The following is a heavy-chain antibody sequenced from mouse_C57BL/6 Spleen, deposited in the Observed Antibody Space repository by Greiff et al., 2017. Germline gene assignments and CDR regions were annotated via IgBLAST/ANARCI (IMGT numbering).Heavy chain of an antibody. CDR2: IDPEDGET. CDR1: GFNIKDYY. D-gene: IGHD1-1*01. CDR3: AFITTVVYWDY. J-gene: IGHJ2*01. V-gene: IGHV14-2*01. Sequence: EVHLVESGAELVKPGASVKLSCTASGFNIKDYYMHWVKQRTEQGLEWIGRIDPEDGETKYAPKFQGKATITADTSSNTAYLQLSSLTSEDTAVYYCAFITTVVYWDYWCQGTTLTVSS.